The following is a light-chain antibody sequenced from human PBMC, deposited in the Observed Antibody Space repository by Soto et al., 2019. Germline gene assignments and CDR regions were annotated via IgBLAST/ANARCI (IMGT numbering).Light chain of an antibody. V-gene: IGKV1-5*03. CDR3: HHYNSYSEA. J-gene: IGKJ1*01. CDR2: KAS. CDR1: QTISSW. Sequence: DIQMTQSPSTLSVSVGDRVTITCRASQTISSWLGWYQQKPGKGPELLMYKASTLKSGVPSRFSGSGSGTEFTLTISSLQPDDFATYYCHHYNSYSEAFGQGTTVDIK.